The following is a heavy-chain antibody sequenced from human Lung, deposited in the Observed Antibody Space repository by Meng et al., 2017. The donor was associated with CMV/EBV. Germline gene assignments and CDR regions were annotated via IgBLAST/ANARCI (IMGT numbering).Heavy chain of an antibody. CDR2: IYYSGST. Sequence: GSISSGCYYWSWIRQHPGKGLEWIGYIYYSGSTYYNPSLKSRVTISVDTSKNQFSLKLSSVTAADTAVYYCARTRPLGTKGGWYFDYWGQGTLVTVSS. V-gene: IGHV4-31*02. D-gene: IGHD1-1*01. J-gene: IGHJ4*02. CDR1: GSISSGCYY. CDR3: ARTRPLGTKGGWYFDY.